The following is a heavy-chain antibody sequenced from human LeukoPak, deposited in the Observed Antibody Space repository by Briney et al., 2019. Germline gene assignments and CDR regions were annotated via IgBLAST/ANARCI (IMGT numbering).Heavy chain of an antibody. D-gene: IGHD1-26*01. CDR1: GFTFSSYA. Sequence: GGSLRLSCAASGFTFSSYAMHWVRQAPGKGLEWVAVISYDGSNKYYADSVKGRFTISRDNSKNTLYLQMNSLRAEDTAVYYCARDVGRMDPYYFDYWGQGTLVTVSS. CDR2: ISYDGSNK. J-gene: IGHJ4*02. V-gene: IGHV3-30-3*01. CDR3: ARDVGRMDPYYFDY.